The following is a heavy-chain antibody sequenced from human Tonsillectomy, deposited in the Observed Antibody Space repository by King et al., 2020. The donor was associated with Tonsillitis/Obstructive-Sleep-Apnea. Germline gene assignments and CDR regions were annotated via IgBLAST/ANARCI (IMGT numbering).Heavy chain of an antibody. J-gene: IGHJ4*02. D-gene: IGHD3-22*01. CDR2: ILYDGSNQ. Sequence: VQLVESGGGVVQPGRSLRLSCAASGFTFSSYGMHRVRQAPGKGLEWVALILYDGSNQYYADSVKGRFAISRDDSKNTLYLQMNSLRVEDTAVYYCVKDDSSGYYYVDYWGQGTLVTVSS. CDR3: VKDDSSGYYYVDY. CDR1: GFTFSSYG. V-gene: IGHV3-30*18.